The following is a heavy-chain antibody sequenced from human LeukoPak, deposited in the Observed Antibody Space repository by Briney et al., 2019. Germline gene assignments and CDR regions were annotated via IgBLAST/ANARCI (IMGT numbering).Heavy chain of an antibody. CDR2: MSGNGGTT. D-gene: IGHD6-13*01. Sequence: PGGSLRLSCAASGFTFSSYAMSWVRQAPGKGLEWVSGMSGNGGTTYYADSVKGRFTISRDIVKNSLFLQMNSLRAEDTAVYYFARDIAAAGLFFDYWGQGALVTVSS. CDR1: GFTFSSYA. CDR3: ARDIAAAGLFFDY. V-gene: IGHV3-23*01. J-gene: IGHJ4*02.